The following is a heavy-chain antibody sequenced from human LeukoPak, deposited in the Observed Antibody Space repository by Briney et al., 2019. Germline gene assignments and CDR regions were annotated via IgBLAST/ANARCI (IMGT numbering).Heavy chain of an antibody. V-gene: IGHV3-7*01. Sequence: GGSLRLSCAASGFTFSSYWMSWVRQAPGKGLEWVANIEQDGSEKYYVDSVKGRFTISRDNAKNSLYLQMNSLRAEDTAVYYCATPDGDPGYPYYFDYWGQGTLVTVSS. J-gene: IGHJ4*02. CDR3: ATPDGDPGYPYYFDY. CDR1: GFTFSSYW. CDR2: IEQDGSEK. D-gene: IGHD4-17*01.